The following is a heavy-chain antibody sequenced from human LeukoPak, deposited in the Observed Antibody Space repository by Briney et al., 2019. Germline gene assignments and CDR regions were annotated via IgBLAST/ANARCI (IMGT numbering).Heavy chain of an antibody. J-gene: IGHJ4*02. CDR3: ARDKYGGGWQDH. D-gene: IGHD6-19*01. Sequence: PSETLSLTCTVSGGSISTYYWTWIRQSPGKGLEWIGYVDDSGSSNYNPSLKSRVTISVDTSKKQVSLKLTSVIAADTAVYYCARDKYGGGWQDHWGLGNPVTLSS. CDR1: GGSISTYY. V-gene: IGHV4-59*01. CDR2: VDDSGSS.